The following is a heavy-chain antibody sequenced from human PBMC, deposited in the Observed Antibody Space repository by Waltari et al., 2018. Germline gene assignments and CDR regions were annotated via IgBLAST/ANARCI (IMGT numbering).Heavy chain of an antibody. CDR2: ITSSSSYA. J-gene: IGHJ3*02. D-gene: IGHD6-13*01. Sequence: EGQLVESGGGLVKPGGSLILSCAASGFIFSSFDMSWVRQTPGKGLEWVSSITSSSSYAYSADSVKGRFAISRDNAKDSLYLHLTSLRAEDTAVYYCARSYSSVWYDAFDIWGQGTAVTVSS. V-gene: IGHV3-21*02. CDR1: GFIFSSFD. CDR3: ARSYSSVWYDAFDI.